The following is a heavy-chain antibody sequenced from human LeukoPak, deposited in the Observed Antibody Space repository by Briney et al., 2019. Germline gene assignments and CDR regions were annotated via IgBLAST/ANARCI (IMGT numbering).Heavy chain of an antibody. D-gene: IGHD3/OR15-3a*01. J-gene: IGHJ4*02. CDR3: ATDEGLGDFDY. Sequence: SETLSLTCTVSGGSISSYYWSWIRQPPGKGLEWIGYIYYSGSTNYNPSLKSRVTISVDTSKNQFSLKLSSVTAADTAVYYCATDEGLGDFDYWGQGTLVTVSS. CDR2: IYYSGST. V-gene: IGHV4-59*01. CDR1: GGSISSYY.